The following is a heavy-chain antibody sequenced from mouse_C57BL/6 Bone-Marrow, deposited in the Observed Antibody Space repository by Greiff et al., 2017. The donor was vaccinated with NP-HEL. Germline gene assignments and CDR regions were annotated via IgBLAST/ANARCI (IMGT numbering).Heavy chain of an antibody. Sequence: QVQLQQPGAELVMPGASVKLSCKASGYTFTSYWMHWVKQRPGQGLEWIGEIDPSDSYTNYNQKFKGKSTLTVDKSSSPAYMQLSSLTSEDSAVYYCARGGYPYAMDYWGQGTSVTVSS. CDR1: GYTFTSYW. J-gene: IGHJ4*01. V-gene: IGHV1-69*01. D-gene: IGHD2-2*01. CDR2: IDPSDSYT. CDR3: ARGGYPYAMDY.